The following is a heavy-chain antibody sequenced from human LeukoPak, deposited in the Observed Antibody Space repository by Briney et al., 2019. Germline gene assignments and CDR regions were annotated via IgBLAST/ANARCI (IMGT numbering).Heavy chain of an antibody. V-gene: IGHV3-23*01. CDR2: ISGSGGST. Sequence: PSGGSLRLSCAASGLTFSSYAMSWVRQAPGKGLEWVSAISGSGGSTYYADSVKGRFTISRDNSKNTLYLQMNSLRAEDTAVYYCASHITYSTNTGYSSGWFPGSFDYWGQGTLVTVSS. D-gene: IGHD6-19*01. CDR3: ASHITYSTNTGYSSGWFPGSFDY. CDR1: GLTFSSYA. J-gene: IGHJ4*02.